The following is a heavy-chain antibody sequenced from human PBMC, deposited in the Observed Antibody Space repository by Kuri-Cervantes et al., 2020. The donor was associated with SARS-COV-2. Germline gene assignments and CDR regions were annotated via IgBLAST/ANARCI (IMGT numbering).Heavy chain of an antibody. J-gene: IGHJ5*02. V-gene: IGHV3-11*06. CDR2: ISNSSSYK. Sequence: GESLKISCAASGFTFSNYNMSWIRQAPGKGLEWVSYISNSSSYKNYADSVKGRFTISRDNTKNSLYLQMNSLRAEDTAVYYCARGQCSGWYLCLYANWFDPWGQGTLVTVSS. CDR3: ARGQCSGWYLCLYANWFDP. D-gene: IGHD6-19*01. CDR1: GFTFSNYN.